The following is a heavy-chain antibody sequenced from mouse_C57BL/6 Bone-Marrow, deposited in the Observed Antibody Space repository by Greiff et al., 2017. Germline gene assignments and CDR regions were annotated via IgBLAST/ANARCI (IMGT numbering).Heavy chain of an antibody. D-gene: IGHD1-1*01. CDR1: GFTFSDAW. V-gene: IGHV6-6*01. CDR2: IRNKANNHAT. CDR3: TWGFITTVRGNAMDY. Sequence: EVKLEESGGGLVQPGGSMKLSCAASGFTFSDAWMDWVRQSPEKGLEWVAEIRNKANNHATYYAESVKGRFTISRDDSKSSVYLQMNSLRAEDTGIYYCTWGFITTVRGNAMDYWGQGTSVTVSS. J-gene: IGHJ4*01.